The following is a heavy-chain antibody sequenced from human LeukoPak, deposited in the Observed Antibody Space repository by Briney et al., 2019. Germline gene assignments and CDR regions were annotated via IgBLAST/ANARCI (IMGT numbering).Heavy chain of an antibody. D-gene: IGHD5-18*01. J-gene: IGHJ4*02. V-gene: IGHV4-59*01. CDR1: GGSISSYY. Sequence: PSETLSLTCTVSGGSISSYYWSWIRQPPGKGLEWIGYIYYSGSTNYNPSLKSRVTISVDTSKNQFSLKLSSVTAADTAVYYCVREGVDTAMVTPTYFDYWGQGTLVTVSS. CDR2: IYYSGST. CDR3: VREGVDTAMVTPTYFDY.